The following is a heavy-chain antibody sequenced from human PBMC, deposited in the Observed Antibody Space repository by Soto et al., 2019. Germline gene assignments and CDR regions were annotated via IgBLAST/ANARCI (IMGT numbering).Heavy chain of an antibody. CDR2: IYWDDDK. V-gene: IGHV2-5*02. Sequence: SGPTLVNPTQTLTLTCTFSGFSLSTSGVGVGWIRQPPGKALEWLALIYWDDDKRYSPSLKSRLTITKDTSINQVVLTMTNMDPVDTATYYCAHSVANWNSLYNWFDPWGQGTLVTVSS. J-gene: IGHJ5*02. CDR1: GFSLSTSGVG. CDR3: AHSVANWNSLYNWFDP. D-gene: IGHD1-20*01.